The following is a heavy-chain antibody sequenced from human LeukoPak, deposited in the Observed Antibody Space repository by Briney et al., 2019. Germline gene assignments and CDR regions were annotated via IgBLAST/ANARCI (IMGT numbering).Heavy chain of an antibody. CDR2: ISWDGGST. D-gene: IGHD5-18*01. Sequence: PGGSLRLSCAASGFTFDDYAMHWVRQAPGKGLEWVSLISWDGGSTYYADSVKGRFTISRDNSKNSLYLQMNSLRAEDTALYYCAKSGYSYGYRRIYYYYYMDVWGKGTTVTVSS. CDR1: GFTFDDYA. V-gene: IGHV3-43D*03. CDR3: AKSGYSYGYRRIYYYYYMDV. J-gene: IGHJ6*03.